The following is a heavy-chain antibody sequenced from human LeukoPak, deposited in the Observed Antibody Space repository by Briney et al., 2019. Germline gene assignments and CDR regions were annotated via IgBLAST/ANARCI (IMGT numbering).Heavy chain of an antibody. J-gene: IGHJ4*02. D-gene: IGHD5-12*01. CDR3: AGDCYDCSFDY. CDR1: GGTFSSYA. V-gene: IGHV1-2*02. Sequence: ASVKVSCKASGGTFSSYAISWVRQAPGQGLEWMGWINPNSGGTNYAQKFQGRVTMTRDTSISTAYMELSRLRSDDTAVYYCAGDCYDCSFDYWGQGTLVTVSS. CDR2: INPNSGGT.